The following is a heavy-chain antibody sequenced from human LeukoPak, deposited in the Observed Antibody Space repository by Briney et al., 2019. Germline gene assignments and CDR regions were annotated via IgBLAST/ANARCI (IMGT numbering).Heavy chain of an antibody. Sequence: AGGSLRLSCAPSGFTFSRHGMHWVRQAPGKGLEWVAIISNDGSRKYYAHSVEGRFTISRDNSKNTLYLQMDSLRAEDTAVYYCATSYRYWGQGTLVTVSS. CDR2: ISNDGSRK. CDR1: GFTFSRHG. V-gene: IGHV3-30*03. CDR3: ATSYRY. J-gene: IGHJ4*02. D-gene: IGHD3-16*01.